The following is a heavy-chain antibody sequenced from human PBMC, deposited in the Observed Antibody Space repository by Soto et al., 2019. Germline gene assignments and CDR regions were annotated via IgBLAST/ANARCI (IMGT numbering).Heavy chain of an antibody. CDR1: GFTFDDYA. V-gene: IGHV3-9*01. CDR3: AKDSTGLRYFDWLSLNFDY. Sequence: EVQLVESGGGLVQPGRSLRLSCAASGFTFDDYAMHWVRQAPGKGLEWVSGTSWNSGSIGYADSVKGRFTISRDNAKNSLYLQMNSLRAEDTALYYCAKDSTGLRYFDWLSLNFDYWGQGTLVTVSS. D-gene: IGHD3-9*01. J-gene: IGHJ4*02. CDR2: TSWNSGSI.